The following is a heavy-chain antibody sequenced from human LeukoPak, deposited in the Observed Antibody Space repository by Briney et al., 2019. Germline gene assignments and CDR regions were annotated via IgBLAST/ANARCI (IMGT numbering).Heavy chain of an antibody. CDR3: ARVGSGSYYNARSY. Sequence: SETLSLTCTVSGGSISSTTHYWSWIRQPPGKGLEWIGYIYYSGSTNYNPSLKSRVTISVDTSKNQFSLKLSSVTAADTAVYYCARVGSGSYYNARSYWGQGTLVTVSS. CDR1: GGSISSTTHY. CDR2: IYYSGST. D-gene: IGHD3-10*01. V-gene: IGHV4-61*01. J-gene: IGHJ4*02.